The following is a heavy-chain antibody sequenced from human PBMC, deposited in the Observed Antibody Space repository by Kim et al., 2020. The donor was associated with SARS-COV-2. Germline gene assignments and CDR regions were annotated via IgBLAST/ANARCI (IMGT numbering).Heavy chain of an antibody. J-gene: IGHJ6*01. CDR2: INHSGST. CDR3: ARENDFWSGSYYYGMVV. D-gene: IGHD3-3*01. CDR1: GGSFSGYY. V-gene: IGHV4-34*01. Sequence: SETLSLTCAAYGGSFSGYYWSWIRQPPGKGLEWIGEINHSGSTNYNPSLKSRVTISVDTSKNQFSLKLSSVTAADTAVYYCARENDFWSGSYYYGMVVWG.